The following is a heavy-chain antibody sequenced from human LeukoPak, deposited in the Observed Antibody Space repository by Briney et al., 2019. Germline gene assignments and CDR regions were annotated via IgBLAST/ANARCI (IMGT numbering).Heavy chain of an antibody. Sequence: GSLRLSCAASGFTFSSYAMSWVRQAPGKGLEWVSYISSSSTYIYYADSVKGRFTVSRDNAQNSLHLQMNSLRAEDTAVYYCASNVTTTPITTGGAFNIWGQGTMVTVSS. J-gene: IGHJ3*02. D-gene: IGHD4-17*01. CDR1: GFTFSSYA. V-gene: IGHV3-21*01. CDR2: ISSSSTYI. CDR3: ASNVTTTPITTGGAFNI.